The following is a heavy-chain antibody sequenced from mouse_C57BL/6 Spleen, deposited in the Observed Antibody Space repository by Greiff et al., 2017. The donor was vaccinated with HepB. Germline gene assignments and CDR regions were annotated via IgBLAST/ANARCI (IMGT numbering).Heavy chain of an antibody. J-gene: IGHJ1*03. CDR1: GYAFSSYW. Sequence: QVHVKQSGAELVKPGASVKISCKASGYAFSSYWMNWVKQRPGKGLEWIGQIYPGDGDTNYNGKFKGKATLTADKSSSTAYMQLSSLTSEDSAVYCCARGGHYYGSIGYFDVWGTGTTVTVSS. CDR2: IYPGDGDT. CDR3: ARGGHYYGSIGYFDV. D-gene: IGHD1-1*01. V-gene: IGHV1-80*01.